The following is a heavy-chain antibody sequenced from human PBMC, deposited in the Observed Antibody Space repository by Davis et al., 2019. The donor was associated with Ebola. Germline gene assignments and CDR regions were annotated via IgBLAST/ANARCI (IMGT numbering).Heavy chain of an antibody. D-gene: IGHD2-21*02. J-gene: IGHJ6*03. CDR2: ISGSGGST. CDR1: GFTFSSYA. CDR3: AKDGDLYRGRIFSNYYMDV. V-gene: IGHV3-23*01. Sequence: PGGSLRLSCAASGFTFSSYAMSWVRQAPGKGLEWVSAISGSGGSTYYADSVKGRFTISRDNSKNTLYLQMNSLRAEDTAVYYCAKDGDLYRGRIFSNYYMDVWGKGTTVTVSS.